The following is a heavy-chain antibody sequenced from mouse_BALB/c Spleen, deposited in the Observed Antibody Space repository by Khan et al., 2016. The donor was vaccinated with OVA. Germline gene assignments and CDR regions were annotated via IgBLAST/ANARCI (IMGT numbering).Heavy chain of an antibody. CDR2: IWVSGSK. CDR3: ARDPPNYSMDY. CDR1: GFSLTDYA. J-gene: IGHJ4*01. Sequence: VELVESGPGLVAPSQSLSITCTVSGFSLTDYAVSWIRQPPGKGLEWLGVIWVSGSKYYNSVLKPRLSISKDNFKSQVFLMMNSLQADDTAMYYCARDPPNYSMDYWGQGTSVTVSS. V-gene: IGHV2-6-5*01.